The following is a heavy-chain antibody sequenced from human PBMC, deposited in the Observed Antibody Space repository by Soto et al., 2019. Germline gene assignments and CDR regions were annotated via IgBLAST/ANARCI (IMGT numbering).Heavy chain of an antibody. V-gene: IGHV4-34*01. Sequence: SETLSLTCAVYGGSFSGYYWSWIRQPPGKGLEWIGEINHSGSTNYNPSLKSRVTISVDTSKNQFSLKLSSVTAADTAVYYCARGQYSSSLGIFFDYWGQGTLVT. CDR1: GGSFSGYY. CDR3: ARGQYSSSLGIFFDY. D-gene: IGHD6-6*01. J-gene: IGHJ4*02. CDR2: INHSGST.